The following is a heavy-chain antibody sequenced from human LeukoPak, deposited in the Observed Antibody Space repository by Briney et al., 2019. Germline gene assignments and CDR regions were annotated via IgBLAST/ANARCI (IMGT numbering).Heavy chain of an antibody. CDR1: GGSISSSSYY. CDR2: IYHSGST. CDR3: VRMLYANTVDHHFEY. V-gene: IGHV4-39*07. D-gene: IGHD2-8*01. Sequence: SETLSLTCTGSGGSISSSSYYWGRIRQPPGKGLEWIGSIYHSGSTHYNPSLKSRVTISVDTSKNQFSLKLSSVTAADTAVYYCVRMLYANTVDHHFEYWGQGTLVTVSS. J-gene: IGHJ4*02.